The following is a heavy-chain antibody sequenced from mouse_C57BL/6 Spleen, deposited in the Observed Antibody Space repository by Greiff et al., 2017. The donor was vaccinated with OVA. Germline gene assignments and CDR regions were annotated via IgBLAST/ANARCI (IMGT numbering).Heavy chain of an antibody. CDR2: INPNNGGT. V-gene: IGHV1-26*01. CDR3: ARPPFAD. J-gene: IGHJ3*01. CDR1: GYTFTDYY. Sequence: VQLQQSGPELVKPGASVKISCKASGYTFTDYYMNWVKQSHGKSLEWIGDINPNNGGTSYNQKFKGKATLTVDKSSSTAYMELRSLTSEDSAVYYCARPPFADWGQGTLVTVSA.